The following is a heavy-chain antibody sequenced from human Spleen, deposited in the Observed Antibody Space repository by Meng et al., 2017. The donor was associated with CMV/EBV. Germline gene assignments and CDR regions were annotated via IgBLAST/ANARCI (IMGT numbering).Heavy chain of an antibody. Sequence: GGSLRLSCKATGYSFKTYWIGWVRQPPGKGLEWMGIIDPSDSETSYNPSFQARVAISVDKSIHTAYLHWSSLQASDTAVYYCARLRDLSNGLDYFDSWGQGSLVTVSS. CDR1: GYSFKTYW. J-gene: IGHJ4*02. CDR3: ARLRDLSNGLDYFDS. V-gene: IGHV5-51*01. D-gene: IGHD3-22*01. CDR2: IDPSDSET.